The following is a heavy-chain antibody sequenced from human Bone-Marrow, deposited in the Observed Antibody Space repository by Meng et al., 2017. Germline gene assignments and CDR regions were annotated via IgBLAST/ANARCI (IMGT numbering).Heavy chain of an antibody. J-gene: IGHJ4*02. CDR3: ARALSSTYDY. V-gene: IGHV4-4*02. CDR2: IYHSGSA. Sequence: QLQLQESGPGPVKPSEPLSLPCSVSGGSISSNNWWSWVRQPPGKGLEWIGEIYHSGSANYNPSLKSRVTISVDKSKNQFSLKLSSVTAAYTAVYYCARALSSTYDYWGPGTLVTVSS. CDR1: GGSISSNNW. D-gene: IGHD2-2*01.